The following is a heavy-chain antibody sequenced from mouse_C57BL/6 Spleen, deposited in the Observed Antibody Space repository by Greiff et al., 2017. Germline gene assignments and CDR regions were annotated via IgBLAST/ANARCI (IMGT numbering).Heavy chain of an antibody. CDR1: GFTFSDYY. D-gene: IGHD1-1*01. CDR2: ISNGGGST. V-gene: IGHV5-12*01. CDR3: ARATTVVGPTYFDV. J-gene: IGHJ1*03. Sequence: EVQLVESGGGLVQPGGSLKLSCAASGFTFSDYYMSWVRQTPEKRLEWVAYISNGGGSTYYPDTVKGRFTISRDNAKNTLYLQMSRLKSEDTAMYYCARATTVVGPTYFDVWGTGTTVTVSS.